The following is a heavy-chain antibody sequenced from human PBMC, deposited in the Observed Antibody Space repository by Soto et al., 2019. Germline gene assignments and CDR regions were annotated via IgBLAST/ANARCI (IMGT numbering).Heavy chain of an antibody. D-gene: IGHD3-10*01. CDR2: ISSSGSTI. CDR1: GFTFSDYY. J-gene: IGHJ5*02. V-gene: IGHV3-11*01. Sequence: PGGSLRLSCAASGFTFSDYYMSWIRQAPGKGLEWVSYISSSGSTIYYADSVKGRFTISRDNAKNSLYLQMNSLRAEDTAVYYCARDSGLLWFGELFGWFDPWGQGTLVTVSS. CDR3: ARDSGLLWFGELFGWFDP.